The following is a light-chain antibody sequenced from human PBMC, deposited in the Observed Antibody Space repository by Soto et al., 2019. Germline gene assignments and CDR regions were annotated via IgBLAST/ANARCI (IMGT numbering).Light chain of an antibody. CDR2: DDT. J-gene: IGLJ1*01. CDR3: SAYAGSNNDV. V-gene: IGLV2-8*01. CDR1: SSDVGGYNY. Sequence: QSALTQPPSASGSPGQSVTISCTGTSSDVGGYNYVSWYQQHPGKAPKLMIYDDTKRPSGVPDRFSGSKSGNTASLTVSGLEDEDEADYYCSAYAGSNNDVFGAGTKLTVL.